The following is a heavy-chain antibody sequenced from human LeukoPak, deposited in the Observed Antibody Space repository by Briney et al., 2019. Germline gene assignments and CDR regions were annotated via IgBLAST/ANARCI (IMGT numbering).Heavy chain of an antibody. Sequence: GSLRLSCAASGFTFSSFEMNWVRQPPGKGLEWIGEINHNGRTNYNPSLKSRVTISVDSSMNQFSLKVTSVTAADTAVYYCARWTPRTEMKGLNYYYGMDVWGKGRTVTVSS. D-gene: IGHD3/OR15-3a*01. CDR2: INHNGRT. CDR3: ARWTPRTEMKGLNYYYGMDV. J-gene: IGHJ6*04. CDR1: GFTFSSFE. V-gene: IGHV4-34*01.